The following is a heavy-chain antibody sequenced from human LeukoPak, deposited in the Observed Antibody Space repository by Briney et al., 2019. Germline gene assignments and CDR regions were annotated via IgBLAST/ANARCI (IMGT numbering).Heavy chain of an antibody. CDR1: GYTSTGYY. CDR2: INPNSGGT. Sequence: ASVKVSCKASGYTSTGYYMHWVRQAPGQGLEWMGWINPNSGGTNYAQKFQGRVTMTRDTSISTAYMELSRLRPDDTAVYYCARGVVGATSAEYFQHWGQGTLVTVSS. J-gene: IGHJ1*01. D-gene: IGHD1-26*01. V-gene: IGHV1-2*02. CDR3: ARGVVGATSAEYFQH.